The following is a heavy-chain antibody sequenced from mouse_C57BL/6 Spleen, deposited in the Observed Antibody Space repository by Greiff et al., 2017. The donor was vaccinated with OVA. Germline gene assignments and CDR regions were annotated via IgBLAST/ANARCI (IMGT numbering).Heavy chain of an antibody. CDR1: GYSITSGYY. CDR3: ARGRGT. Sequence: DVKLQESGPGLVKPSQSLSLTCSVTGYSITSGYYWNWIRQFPGNKLEWMGYISYDGSNNYNPSLKNRISITRDTSKNQFFLKLNSVTTEDTATYYCARGRGTWGQGTTLTVSS. D-gene: IGHD3-3*01. J-gene: IGHJ2*01. V-gene: IGHV3-6*01. CDR2: ISYDGSN.